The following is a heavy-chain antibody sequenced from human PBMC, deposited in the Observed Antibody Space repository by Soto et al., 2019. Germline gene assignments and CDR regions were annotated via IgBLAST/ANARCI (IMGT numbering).Heavy chain of an antibody. D-gene: IGHD5-12*01. CDR3: ARVRRDGYNYLLDY. V-gene: IGHV4-59*01. CDR1: GGSISSYY. J-gene: IGHJ4*02. Sequence: PSETLSLTCTVSGGSISSYYWSWIRQPPGKGLEWIGYIYYSGSTNYNPSLKSRVTISVDTSKNQFSLKLSSVTAADTAVYYCARVRRDGYNYLLDYWGQGTLVTVPS. CDR2: IYYSGST.